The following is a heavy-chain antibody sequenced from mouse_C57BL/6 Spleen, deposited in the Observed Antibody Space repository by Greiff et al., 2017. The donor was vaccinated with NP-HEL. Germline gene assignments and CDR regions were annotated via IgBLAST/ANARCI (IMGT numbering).Heavy chain of an antibody. CDR3: ARWTTTGAWFAY. Sequence: EVQLQQSGPELVKPGASVKIPCKASGYTFTDYNMDWVKQSHGKSLEWIGDINPNNGGSIYNQKFKGKATLTVDKSSSTAYMELRSLTSEDTAVYSCARWTTTGAWFAYWGQGTLVTVSA. J-gene: IGHJ3*01. CDR2: INPNNGGS. CDR1: GYTFTDYN. V-gene: IGHV1-18*01. D-gene: IGHD1-1*01.